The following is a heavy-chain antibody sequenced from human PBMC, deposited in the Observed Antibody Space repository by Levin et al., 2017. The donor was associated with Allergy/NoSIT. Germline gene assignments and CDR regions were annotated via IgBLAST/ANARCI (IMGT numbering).Heavy chain of an antibody. J-gene: IGHJ6*02. CDR3: ARVSDSSASYYGNYYFYGMDV. CDR2: INHSGST. CDR1: DGSFSDYY. V-gene: IGHV4-34*01. D-gene: IGHD3-22*01. Sequence: SETLSLTCTVSVYDGSFSDYYWTWIRQSPGKGLEWIGKINHSGSTNYNPSLKSRVTISVDTSKNYVSLKLSSVTAADTAVYYCARVSDSSASYYGNYYFYGMDVWGQGTTVTVSS.